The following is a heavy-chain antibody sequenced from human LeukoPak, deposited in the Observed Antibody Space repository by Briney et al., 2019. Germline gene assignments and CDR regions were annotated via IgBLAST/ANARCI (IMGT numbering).Heavy chain of an antibody. CDR2: IYSSGST. D-gene: IGHD5-12*01. Sequence: LSETLPHICTVSGGTMTNYYWSWIGQPAGKELEWIGRIYSSGSTNYNPSLKSRVTMSVDTSKNQFSLNLTSVTVADMAIYFCARVGVVESSGYHDYYFDLWGHGSLVTVSS. CDR3: ARVGVVESSGYHDYYFDL. CDR1: GGTMTNYY. J-gene: IGHJ4*01. V-gene: IGHV4-4*07.